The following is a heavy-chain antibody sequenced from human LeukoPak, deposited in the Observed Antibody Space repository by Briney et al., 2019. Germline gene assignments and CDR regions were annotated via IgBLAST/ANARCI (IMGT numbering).Heavy chain of an antibody. CDR2: ISADGGTT. D-gene: IGHD3-10*01. CDR1: GFNFRAYG. CDR3: ARGRGGPPFDF. Sequence: GVSLRLSCVASGFNFRAYGMHWVRQDPGQGLEYISAISADGGTTFHAESVKGRFTISRDNSKNTLYLQMGSLRIDDSALYYCARGRGGPPFDFWGHGTLITVSS. J-gene: IGHJ4*01. V-gene: IGHV3-64*02.